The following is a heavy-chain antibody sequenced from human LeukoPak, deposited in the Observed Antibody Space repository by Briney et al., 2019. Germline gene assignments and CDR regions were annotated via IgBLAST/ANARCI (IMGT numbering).Heavy chain of an antibody. D-gene: IGHD5-12*01. J-gene: IGHJ4*02. CDR1: GFTVSSNY. CDR2: IYSGGST. CDR3: ALRGYAGFYYFDY. V-gene: IGHV3-66*01. Sequence: GGSLRLSCAASGFTVSSNYMSWVRQAPGKGLEWVSVIYSGGSTYYADSVKGRFTISRDNSKNTLYLQMNSLRAEDTAVYYCALRGYAGFYYFDYWGQGTLVTVSS.